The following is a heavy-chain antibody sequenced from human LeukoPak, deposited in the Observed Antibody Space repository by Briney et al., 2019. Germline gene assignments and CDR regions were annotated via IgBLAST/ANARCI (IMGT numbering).Heavy chain of an antibody. J-gene: IGHJ4*02. CDR2: IYPGDSDT. D-gene: IGHD3/OR15-3a*01. V-gene: IGHV5-51*01. Sequence: GESLKISCKGSGYSFTNYWIGWVRQMPGKGLEWMGIIYPGDSDTRYSPSFQGQVTISADKSISTAYLQWSSLQASDTAMYYCARLTELWFSGPDYWGQGTLVTVSS. CDR1: GYSFTNYW. CDR3: ARLTELWFSGPDY.